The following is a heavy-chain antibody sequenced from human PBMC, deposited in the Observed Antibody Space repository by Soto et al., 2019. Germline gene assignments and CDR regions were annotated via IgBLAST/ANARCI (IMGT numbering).Heavy chain of an antibody. V-gene: IGHV1-69*02. CDR1: GVTFSSYT. D-gene: IGHD6-19*01. CDR3: GSGGESRGLGY. Sequence: QVQLVQSGSEVQKPGSSVKVSCKASGVTFSSYTISWVRRAPVQGLEWRGRIIPIIGIGNYAQKFQGRVTITSDKSASAAYLERSSVRSEERAVYYCGSGGESRGLGYWGQGTLVTVSS. J-gene: IGHJ4*02. CDR2: IIPIIGIG.